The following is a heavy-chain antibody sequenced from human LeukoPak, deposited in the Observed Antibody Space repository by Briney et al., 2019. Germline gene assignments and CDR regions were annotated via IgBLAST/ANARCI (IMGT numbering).Heavy chain of an antibody. V-gene: IGHV4-4*02. CDR1: GGSISSSNW. CDR2: IYHSGST. CDR3: AMGIVGATSYFDY. Sequence: SETLSLTCAVSGGSISSSNWWSWVRQPPGKGLEWIGEIYHSGSTNYNPSLKSRVTISVDKSKNQFSLKLSSVTAADTAVYYCAMGIVGATSYFDYWGQGTLVTVSS. J-gene: IGHJ4*02. D-gene: IGHD1-26*01.